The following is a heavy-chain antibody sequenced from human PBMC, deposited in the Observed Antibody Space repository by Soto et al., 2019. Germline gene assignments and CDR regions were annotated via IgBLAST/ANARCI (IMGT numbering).Heavy chain of an antibody. CDR3: AIQGGEYYYGSGSYWEFDY. D-gene: IGHD3-10*01. CDR1: GGTFSSYT. Sequence: ASVKVSCKASGGTFSSYTISWVRQAPGQGLEWMGRIIPILGIANYAQKFQGRVTITADKSTSTAYMELSSLRSEDTAVYYCAIQGGEYYYGSGSYWEFDYWGQGTLVTVSS. J-gene: IGHJ4*02. V-gene: IGHV1-69*02. CDR2: IIPILGIA.